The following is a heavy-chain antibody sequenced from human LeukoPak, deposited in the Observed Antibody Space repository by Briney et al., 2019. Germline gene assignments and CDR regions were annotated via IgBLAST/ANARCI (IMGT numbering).Heavy chain of an antibody. CDR2: INQDGSEK. CDR1: GFIFSSYW. J-gene: IGHJ4*02. CDR3: AKTYSNSWYFDY. V-gene: IGHV3-7*01. Sequence: PGGSLRLSCAASGFIFSSYWMSWVRQAPGKGLEWVANINQDGSEKYYVDSVKGRFTISRDNAKNSLYLQMNSLRAEDTAVYYCAKTYSNSWYFDYWGQGTLVTVSS. D-gene: IGHD6-13*01.